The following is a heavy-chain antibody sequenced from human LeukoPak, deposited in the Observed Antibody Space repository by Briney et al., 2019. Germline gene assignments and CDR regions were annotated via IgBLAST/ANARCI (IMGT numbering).Heavy chain of an antibody. CDR3: AKAPGWLQSADY. V-gene: IGHV3-23*01. J-gene: IGHJ4*02. D-gene: IGHD5-24*01. Sequence: GGSLRLSCAASGFTFSSYGMSWVRQAPGKGLEWVSAISGSGGSTYYADSVKGRFTISRDNSKNTLYLQMNSLRAEDTAVYYCAKAPGWLQSADYWGQGTLVTVSS. CDR2: ISGSGGST. CDR1: GFTFSSYG.